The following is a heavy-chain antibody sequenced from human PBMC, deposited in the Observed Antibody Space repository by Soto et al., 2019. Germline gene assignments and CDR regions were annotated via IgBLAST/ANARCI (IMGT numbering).Heavy chain of an antibody. CDR3: AKGYSSSWDS. D-gene: IGHD6-13*01. CDR1: GFPFSSYS. Sequence: PGGSLILSCAASGFPFSSYSMSWVRQVPGKGLEWVSGISDDGGSTYHADSVKGRFTISRDNSKNTLYLQMNSLRAEDTAVYYCAKGYSSSWDSWGQGALVTVSS. J-gene: IGHJ4*02. V-gene: IGHV3-23*01. CDR2: ISDDGGST.